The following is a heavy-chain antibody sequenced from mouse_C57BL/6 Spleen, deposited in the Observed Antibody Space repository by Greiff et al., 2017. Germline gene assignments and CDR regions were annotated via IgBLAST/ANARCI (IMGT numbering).Heavy chain of an antibody. Sequence: EVHLVESGGGLVQPGGSLSLSCAASGFTFTDYYMSWVRQPPGKALAWLGFIRNKANGYTTEYSASVKGRFTISRDNSQSIPYLQMNALRAEDSATYYCARSPSFYGSEAMDYWGQGTSVTVSS. CDR2: IRNKANGYTT. J-gene: IGHJ4*01. D-gene: IGHD1-1*01. V-gene: IGHV7-3*01. CDR3: ARSPSFYGSEAMDY. CDR1: GFTFTDYY.